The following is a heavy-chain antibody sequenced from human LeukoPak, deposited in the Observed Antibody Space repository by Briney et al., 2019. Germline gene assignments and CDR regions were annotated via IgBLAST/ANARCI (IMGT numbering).Heavy chain of an antibody. D-gene: IGHD5-18*01. CDR3: ARVPISAMARGYLDY. Sequence: PSETLSLTCTVSGGSVISGGYYGSWIWPPPGKGLEWIVYIYYRGSTTYNPSLTSRVTISVDTSKTQFSLKLSSVTAADTAVYYCARVPISAMARGYLDYWGQGNPVTASS. V-gene: IGHV4-61*08. CDR1: GGSVISGGYY. CDR2: IYYRGST. J-gene: IGHJ4*03.